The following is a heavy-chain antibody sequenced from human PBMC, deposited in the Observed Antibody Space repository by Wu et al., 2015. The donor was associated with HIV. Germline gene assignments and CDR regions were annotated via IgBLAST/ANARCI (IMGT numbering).Heavy chain of an antibody. CDR3: APTVTTDGFDY. CDR2: INPNGGGT. Sequence: QAQLVQSGAEVKKPGASVKVSCRASGYTFTGYYLHWVRQAPGQGLEWMGSINPNGGGTTFAAKFQGRVTLSRDTYVTTAYMELSRLRSDDTAVYYCAPTVTTDGFDYWGQGTLVTVSS. J-gene: IGHJ4*02. D-gene: IGHD4-17*01. V-gene: IGHV1-2*02. CDR1: GYTFTGYY.